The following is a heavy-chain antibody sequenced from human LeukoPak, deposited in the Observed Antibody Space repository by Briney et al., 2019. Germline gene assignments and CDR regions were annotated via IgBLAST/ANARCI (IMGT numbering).Heavy chain of an antibody. Sequence: GGSLRLSCTASGFTFSSYAVTWVRQAPGKGLEWVSSISGSAEITDYADSVKGRFADSRDNSKSTLYLQLNSLRAEDTAKYYCATLGDYFGSGRFSFFDYWGHGTLVTVSS. CDR3: ATLGDYFGSGRFSFFDY. V-gene: IGHV3-23*01. CDR1: GFTFSSYA. CDR2: ISGSAEIT. J-gene: IGHJ4*01. D-gene: IGHD3-10*01.